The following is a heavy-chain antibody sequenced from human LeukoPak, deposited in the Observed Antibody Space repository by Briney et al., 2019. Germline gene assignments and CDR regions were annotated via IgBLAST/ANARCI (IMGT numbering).Heavy chain of an antibody. Sequence: SETLSLTCTVSGGSISSYSWSWIRQPPGKELEWIGYISYSGSTNYNPSVKSRVTISVDRSKNQFSLKLSSVTAADTAVYYCARDFDYWGQGTLVTVSS. CDR3: ARDFDY. V-gene: IGHV4-59*01. J-gene: IGHJ4*02. CDR1: GGSISSYS. CDR2: ISYSGST.